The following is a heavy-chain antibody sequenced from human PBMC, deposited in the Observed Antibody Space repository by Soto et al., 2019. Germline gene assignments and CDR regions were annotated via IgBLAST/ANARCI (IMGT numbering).Heavy chain of an antibody. J-gene: IGHJ6*02. CDR1: GYTFTGYF. CDR3: ARDIRGRRDSDGYPDYGMDV. CDR2: INPNSGGT. Sequence: QVQLVQSGAEVKKPGASVKVSCKSSGYTFTGYFMHWVRQAPGQGLEWMGWINPNSGGTNYAQKLQGWVTMTRDTHISTAYMELSRLTSDDTAVYYCARDIRGRRDSDGYPDYGMDVWGQGTTVTVSS. D-gene: IGHD5-18*01. V-gene: IGHV1-2*04.